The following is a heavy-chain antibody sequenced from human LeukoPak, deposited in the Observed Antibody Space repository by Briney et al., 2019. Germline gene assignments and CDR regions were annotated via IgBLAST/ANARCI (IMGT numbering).Heavy chain of an antibody. CDR2: INHSGST. Sequence: SETLSLTCAVYGGSLSGYSWSWIRQPPGKGLEWIGEINHSGSTNYNPSLKSRVTISVDTSKNQFSLKLSSVTAADTAVYYCAREAAAGRFTRTFDYWGQGTLVTVSS. D-gene: IGHD6-13*01. CDR1: GGSLSGYS. V-gene: IGHV4-34*01. CDR3: AREAAAGRFTRTFDY. J-gene: IGHJ4*02.